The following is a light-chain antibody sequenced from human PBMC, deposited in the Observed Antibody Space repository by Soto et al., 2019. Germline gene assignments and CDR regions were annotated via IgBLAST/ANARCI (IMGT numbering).Light chain of an antibody. V-gene: IGKV3-20*01. CDR1: QSVSSSY. CDR3: QKYGSSPVT. Sequence: EIVLTQSPGTLSLSPGERATLSCRASQSVSSSYLAWYQQKPGQAPRLLIYGASSRATGIPARFSGSGSGTDFTLTISRLEPEVFAVYYCQKYGSSPVTFGQGTRLEIK. CDR2: GAS. J-gene: IGKJ5*01.